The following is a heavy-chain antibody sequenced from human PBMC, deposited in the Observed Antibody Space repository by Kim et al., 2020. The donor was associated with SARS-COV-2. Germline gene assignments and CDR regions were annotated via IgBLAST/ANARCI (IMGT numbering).Heavy chain of an antibody. J-gene: IGHJ2*01. V-gene: IGHV3-33*01. Sequence: GGSLRVSCAASGFTFSSYGMHWVRQAPGKGLEWVAVIWYDGSNKYYADSVKGRFTISRDNSKNTLYLQMNSLRAEDTAVYYCARGKLDWYFDLWGRGTLVTVFS. CDR3: ARGKLDWYFDL. D-gene: IGHD1-26*01. CDR1: GFTFSSYG. CDR2: IWYDGSNK.